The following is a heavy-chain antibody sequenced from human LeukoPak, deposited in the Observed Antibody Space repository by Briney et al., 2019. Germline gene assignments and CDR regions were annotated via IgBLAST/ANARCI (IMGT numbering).Heavy chain of an antibody. CDR2: IYYSGST. J-gene: IGHJ6*03. Sequence: SETLSLTCTVSGGSISSSSSYWGWIRQPPGKGLEWIGSIYYSGSTYYNPSLKSRVTISVDTSKNQFSLKLSSVTAAHTAVYYCARHKDYYYSYMDVWGKGTTVTISS. CDR1: GGSISSSSSY. V-gene: IGHV4-39*01. CDR3: ARHKDYYYSYMDV.